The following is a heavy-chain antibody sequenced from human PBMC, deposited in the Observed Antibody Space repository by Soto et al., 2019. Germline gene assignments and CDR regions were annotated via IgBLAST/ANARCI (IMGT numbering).Heavy chain of an antibody. CDR1: GGSISSGGYS. CDR3: ARYFRDPGVGYNGMDV. V-gene: IGHV4-30-2*01. CDR2: IYHSGST. Sequence: SETLSLTCIVSGGSISSGGYSWSWMRQPPGRGLEWIGYIYHSGSTYYNPSLKSRGTISVDRSKNQFSLKLSSVTAADTAVYYCARYFRDPGVGYNGMDVWGQGTTVTVSS. D-gene: IGHD1-26*01. J-gene: IGHJ6*02.